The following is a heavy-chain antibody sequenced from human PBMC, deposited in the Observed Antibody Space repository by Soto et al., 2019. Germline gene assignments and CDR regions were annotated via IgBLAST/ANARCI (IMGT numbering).Heavy chain of an antibody. CDR1: GDSVSSNSAA. CDR2: TYYRSKWYN. V-gene: IGHV6-1*01. J-gene: IGHJ6*02. CDR3: AREGCSSTSCYGYYYYYYGMDV. D-gene: IGHD2-2*01. Sequence: PSQTLSLTCAISGDSVSSNSAAWNWIRQSPSRGLKWLGRTYYRSKWYNDYAVSVKSRITINPDTSKNQFSLQLNSVTPEDTAVYYCAREGCSSTSCYGYYYYYYGMDVWAQGTTVTVSS.